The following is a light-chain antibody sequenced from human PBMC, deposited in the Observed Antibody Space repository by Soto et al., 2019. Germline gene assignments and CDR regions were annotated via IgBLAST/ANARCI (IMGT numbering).Light chain of an antibody. Sequence: EIVLTQSPVTLSLSPGERATLSCRASQSVSSRLAWYQQKPGQAPRLLIYDVSNRATGIPARFSGSGSGTDFTLTISSLEPEDFATYYCQRYNSAPYTFGPGTKVDI. CDR3: QRYNSAPYT. V-gene: IGKV3-11*01. J-gene: IGKJ3*01. CDR1: QSVSSR. CDR2: DVS.